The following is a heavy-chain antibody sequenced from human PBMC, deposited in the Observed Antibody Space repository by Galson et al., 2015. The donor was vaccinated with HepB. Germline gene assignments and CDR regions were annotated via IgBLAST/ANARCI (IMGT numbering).Heavy chain of an antibody. CDR3: ARNTSDNNGFDI. CDR1: GYIFTSYG. Sequence: SVKVSCKASGYIFTSYGVSWVRQAPGQGLEWMGWISGYNDDTNYGQRLQGRLTMTTDTSASTAYMELRSLRPDDTAVYYCARNTSDNNGFDIWGQGTMVTISS. J-gene: IGHJ3*02. D-gene: IGHD1-1*01. CDR2: ISGYNDDT. V-gene: IGHV1-18*01.